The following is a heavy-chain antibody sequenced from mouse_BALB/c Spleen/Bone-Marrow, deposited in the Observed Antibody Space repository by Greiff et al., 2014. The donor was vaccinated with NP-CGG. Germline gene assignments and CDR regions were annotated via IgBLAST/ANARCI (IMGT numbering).Heavy chain of an antibody. D-gene: IGHD5-5*01. J-gene: IGHJ4*01. Sequence: VQLQQSGAELVKPGASVKLSCTASGFNIKDTYIYWVKQRPEQGLEWVGRIDPANGNTKYDPKFQGKATIAADTSSNTAYLQLSSLTSEDTAVYYSSRGYYDYLFALDYWGHGTSVTVSS. CDR3: SRGYYDYLFALDY. V-gene: IGHV14-3*02. CDR1: GFNIKDTY. CDR2: IDPANGNT.